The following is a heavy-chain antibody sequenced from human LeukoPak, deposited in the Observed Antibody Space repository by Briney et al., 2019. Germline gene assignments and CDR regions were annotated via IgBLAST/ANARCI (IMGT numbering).Heavy chain of an antibody. V-gene: IGHV1-8*01. CDR2: KNPNSGNT. J-gene: IGHJ4*02. D-gene: IGHD3-9*01. CDR3: VFQSA. CDR1: SYTFTNYD. Sequence: ASVQGSCQAPSYTFTNYDINRVRQAPAQGLEWMGWKNPNSGNTGYAQKFQGRVTMTRSTSISTAYMELSSLRSEDMAVYDCVFQSAWGQGTLVTVSS.